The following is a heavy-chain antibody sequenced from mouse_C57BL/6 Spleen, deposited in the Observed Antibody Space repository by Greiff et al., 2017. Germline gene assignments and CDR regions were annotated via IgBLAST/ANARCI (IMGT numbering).Heavy chain of an antibody. Sequence: EVKLMESEGGLVQPGSSMKLSCTASGFTFSDYYMAWVRQVPGKGLEWVANINYDGSSTYYLDSLKSRFIISRDNAKNILYLQMSSLKSEDTATYYGARGEAYYSNYGGAMDYWGQGTSVTVSS. V-gene: IGHV5-16*01. D-gene: IGHD2-5*01. CDR3: ARGEAYYSNYGGAMDY. CDR2: INYDGSST. J-gene: IGHJ4*01. CDR1: GFTFSDYY.